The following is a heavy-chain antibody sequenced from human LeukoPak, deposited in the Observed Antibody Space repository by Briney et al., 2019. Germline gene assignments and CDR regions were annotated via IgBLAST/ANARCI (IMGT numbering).Heavy chain of an antibody. J-gene: IGHJ4*02. Sequence: PGGSLRLFCAASGFTFSSYSMNWVRQAPGKGLEWVSFISSGSSYKYYADSVKGRFTISRDNAKNSLYLQMNSLRAEDTAVYYCARKLEQWLVAPGDYWGQGTLVTVSS. CDR2: ISSGSSYK. D-gene: IGHD6-19*01. CDR1: GFTFSSYS. CDR3: ARKLEQWLVAPGDY. V-gene: IGHV3-21*01.